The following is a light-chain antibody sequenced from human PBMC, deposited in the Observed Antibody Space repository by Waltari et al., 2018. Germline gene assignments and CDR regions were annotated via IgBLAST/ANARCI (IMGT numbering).Light chain of an antibody. CDR2: EVS. V-gene: IGKV2D-29*01. CDR1: QSLLHKDGKTY. Sequence: DILMTQSPLSLSVTPGHPASISCQSTQSLLHKDGKTYFYWYLQKPGQPPRLLIYEVSKRFSGVPDRVSGSGSGTDFTLEIKRVVAEDVCVYYCMQSIQPPYTFGQGTKLGSK. J-gene: IGKJ2*01. CDR3: MQSIQPPYT.